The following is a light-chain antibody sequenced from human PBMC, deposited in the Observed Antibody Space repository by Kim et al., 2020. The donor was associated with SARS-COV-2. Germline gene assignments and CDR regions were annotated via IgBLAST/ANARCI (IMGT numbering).Light chain of an antibody. CDR1: ESINRW. J-gene: IGKJ1*01. CDR3: HQYNSYPWT. V-gene: IGKV1-5*03. Sequence: DIQMTQSPSTLSASVGDRVTITCRASESINRWLAWYQQKPGKAPKVLIFEASSLQCGVPSRFSGSGSGTEFTLTISSLQPDDFATYYCHQYNSYPWTFGQGTKVDIK. CDR2: EAS.